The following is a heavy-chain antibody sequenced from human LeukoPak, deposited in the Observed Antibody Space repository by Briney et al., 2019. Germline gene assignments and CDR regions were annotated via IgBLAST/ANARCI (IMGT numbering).Heavy chain of an antibody. CDR3: ARALGYCSGGSCYSHSFDI. D-gene: IGHD2-15*01. Sequence: ETLSLTCAVYGGSLSGYYWSWIRQPPGKWLEWIGEINHSGSTNYNPSLKSRVTISVDTSKNQFSLKLSSVTAADTAVYYCARALGYCSGGSCYSHSFDIWGQGTMVTVSS. J-gene: IGHJ3*02. CDR2: INHSGST. CDR1: GGSLSGYY. V-gene: IGHV4-34*01.